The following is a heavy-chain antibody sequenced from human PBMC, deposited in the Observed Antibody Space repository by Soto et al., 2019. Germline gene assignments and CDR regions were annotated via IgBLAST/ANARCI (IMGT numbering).Heavy chain of an antibody. D-gene: IGHD5-12*01. CDR2: IWYDGSNK. CDR1: GFTFSSYG. V-gene: IGHV3-33*01. CDR3: ARDGYHAFDI. J-gene: IGHJ3*02. Sequence: GGSLRLSWAASGFTFSSYGMHWARQAPGKGLEWVAVIWYDGSNKYYADSVKGRFTISRDNSKNTLYLQMNSLRAEDTAVYYCARDGYHAFDIWGQGTMVTVSS.